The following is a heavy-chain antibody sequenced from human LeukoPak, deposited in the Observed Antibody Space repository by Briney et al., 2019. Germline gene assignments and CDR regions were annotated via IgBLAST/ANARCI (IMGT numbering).Heavy chain of an antibody. CDR2: IYYGGST. V-gene: IGHV4-39*01. CDR1: GGSISSYY. Sequence: SETLSLTCTVSGGSISSYYWGWIRQPPGKGLEWIGSIYYGGSTYYNPSLKSRVIISVDTSKNQFSLKLSSVTAADTAVYYCARQGGWYGLLDSWGQGTLVTVSS. J-gene: IGHJ4*02. CDR3: ARQGGWYGLLDS. D-gene: IGHD6-19*01.